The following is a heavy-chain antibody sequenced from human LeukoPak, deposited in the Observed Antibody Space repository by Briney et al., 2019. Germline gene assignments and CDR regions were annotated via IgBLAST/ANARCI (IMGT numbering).Heavy chain of an antibody. CDR2: IYSGGST. V-gene: IGHV3-66*01. J-gene: IGHJ4*02. D-gene: IGHD2-15*01. CDR1: EFTVSSNY. CDR3: AKDCNGGNCYIDY. Sequence: GGSLRLSCAASEFTVSSNYMSWVRQAPGKGLEWVSVIYSGGSTYYADSVKGRFTISRDNSKNTLYHQMNSLRAEDTAIYYCAKDCNGGNCYIDYWGQGTLVTVAS.